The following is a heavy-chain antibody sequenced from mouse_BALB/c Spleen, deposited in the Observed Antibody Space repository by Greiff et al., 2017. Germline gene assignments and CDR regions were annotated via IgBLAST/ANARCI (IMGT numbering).Heavy chain of an antibody. CDR3: ARHKEGYYRYWFAY. J-gene: IGHJ3*01. V-gene: IGHV1-62-2*01. CDR1: GFTFTEYI. CDR2: FYPGSGSI. Sequence: QVQLKESGAELVKPGASVKLSCKASGFTFTEYIIHWVKQRSGQGLEWIGWFYPGSGSIKYNEKFKDKATLTADKSSSTVYMELSRLTSEDSAVYFCARHKEGYYRYWFAYWGQGTLVTVSA. D-gene: IGHD2-14*01.